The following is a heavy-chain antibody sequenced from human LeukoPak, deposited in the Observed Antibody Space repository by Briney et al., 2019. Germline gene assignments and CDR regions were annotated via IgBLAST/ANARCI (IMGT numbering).Heavy chain of an antibody. J-gene: IGHJ5*02. D-gene: IGHD3-10*01. CDR1: GGSISSADYY. CDR3: ARDFGWFDP. Sequence: SETLSLTCTVSGGSISSADYYWGWIRQHPGKALEWIGFTYYSGDTYYNPSLKSRLTISLDTSKNQFSLELSSVTAADTAVYYCARDFGWFDPWGQGTLVTVSS. CDR2: TYYSGDT. V-gene: IGHV4-31*03.